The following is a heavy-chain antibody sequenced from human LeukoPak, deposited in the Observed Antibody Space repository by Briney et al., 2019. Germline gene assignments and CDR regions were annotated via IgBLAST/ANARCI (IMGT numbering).Heavy chain of an antibody. CDR2: IWYAGTNT. CDR1: GFTFSHYA. Sequence: GGSLRLSCAASGFTFSHYAMHWVRQAPGNGLEWVAVIWYAGTNTTVSDSAKGRFTISRDNSKDTLYLEINSLRAEDTAVYYCVRDHDYGGNEYYFDYWGRGTLVTVSS. V-gene: IGHV3-33*01. J-gene: IGHJ4*02. CDR3: VRDHDYGGNEYYFDY. D-gene: IGHD4-23*01.